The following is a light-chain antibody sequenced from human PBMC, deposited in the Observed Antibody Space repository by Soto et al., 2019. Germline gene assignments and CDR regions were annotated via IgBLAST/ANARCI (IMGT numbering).Light chain of an antibody. J-gene: IGKJ2*01. CDR1: QSLLYNNQNY. CDR2: WAS. CDR3: QQYYSPPYT. Sequence: DIVMTQSPDSLAVSLGERATINCKSSQSLLYNNQNYLAWHQQKPGQPPKLLIYWASTRKSGVPDRFSGSGSGTDFTLTISSLQAEDVAVYYCQQYYSPPYTFGQGTKLEIK. V-gene: IGKV4-1*01.